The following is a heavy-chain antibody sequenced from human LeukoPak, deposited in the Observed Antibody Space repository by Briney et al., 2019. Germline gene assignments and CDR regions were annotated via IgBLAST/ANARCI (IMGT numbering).Heavy chain of an antibody. Sequence: PGGSLRLSCPASGFTFSSYAMNWVRQAPGKGLEWVSGIRGGGGNTYYADSVKGRFTISRDNSKNTLYLQMNSLRAEDTAVYYCAKGGILATVYYYYMDVWGKGTTVTVSS. D-gene: IGHD2-15*01. CDR3: AKGGILATVYYYYMDV. CDR1: GFTFSSYA. CDR2: IRGGGGNT. J-gene: IGHJ6*03. V-gene: IGHV3-23*01.